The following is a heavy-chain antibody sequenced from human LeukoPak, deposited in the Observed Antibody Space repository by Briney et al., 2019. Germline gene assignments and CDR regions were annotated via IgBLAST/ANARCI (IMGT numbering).Heavy chain of an antibody. V-gene: IGHV3-21*06. Sequence: GGSLRLSCAASGFTFSTYSMSWVRQAPGKGLEWVSTINSNGRYIYYADSVKGRLIISRDNANNSLYLQMNSLRAEDTAVYYCAKDGDDNIEHWGQGTLVTVSS. CDR2: INSNGRYI. D-gene: IGHD2/OR15-2a*01. CDR1: GFTFSTYS. J-gene: IGHJ4*02. CDR3: AKDGDDNIEH.